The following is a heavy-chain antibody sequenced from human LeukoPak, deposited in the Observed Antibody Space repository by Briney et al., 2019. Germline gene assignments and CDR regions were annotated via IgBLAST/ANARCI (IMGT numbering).Heavy chain of an antibody. CDR2: INTDGSST. CDR1: GFTFSSYW. J-gene: IGHJ4*02. Sequence: QAGGSLRLSCAASGFTFSSYWMHWVRQAPGKGLVWVPRINTDGSSTSYADSVKGRFTISRDNARNSLYLQMNSLRAEDTAVYYCARGPYTNGHYFDYWGQGTLATVSS. D-gene: IGHD6-19*01. CDR3: ARGPYTNGHYFDY. V-gene: IGHV3-74*01.